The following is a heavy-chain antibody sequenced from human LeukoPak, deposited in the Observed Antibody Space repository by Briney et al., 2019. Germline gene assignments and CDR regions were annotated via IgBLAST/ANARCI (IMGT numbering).Heavy chain of an antibody. D-gene: IGHD2-2*01. CDR3: ASGTTDIVVVPATLRNYYFDY. CDR2: ISAYNGNT. CDR1: GYTFTTYG. V-gene: IGHV1-18*01. J-gene: IGHJ4*02. Sequence: ASVKVSCKASGYTFTTYGITWVRQAPGQGLEWMGWISAYNGNTNYAQKFQGRVTITADKSTSTAYMELSSLRSEDTAVYYCASGTTDIVVVPATLRNYYFDYWGQGTLVTVSS.